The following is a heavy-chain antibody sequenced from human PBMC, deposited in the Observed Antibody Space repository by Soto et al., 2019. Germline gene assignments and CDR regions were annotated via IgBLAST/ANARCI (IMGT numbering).Heavy chain of an antibody. D-gene: IGHD1-7*01. V-gene: IGHV3-49*04. CDR3: ARAGNRFRTTNWLDP. CDR2: IRSKAYGGTT. J-gene: IGHJ5*02. Sequence: PGRSLRPSCTASGFTFGDYAVNWVRQAPGKGLEWLGFIRSKAYGGTTEFAASVKGRISISRHDSRSIADLEPHSLKADDTGVYFCARAGNRFRTTNWLDPWGQGTLVTVSS. CDR1: GFTFGDYA.